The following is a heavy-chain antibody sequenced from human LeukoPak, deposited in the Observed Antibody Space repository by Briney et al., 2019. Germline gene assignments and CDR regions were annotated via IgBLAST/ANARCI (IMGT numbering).Heavy chain of an antibody. Sequence: SGGSLRLSCAASGFTFSNYEMNWVRQAPGEGLEWVSYISSSGTTIYYADSVKGRFTISRDNAKNSLYLHMNSLRAEDTAVYYCARDRLGYCSGGSCLGDYWGQGTLVTVSS. V-gene: IGHV3-48*03. CDR3: ARDRLGYCSGGSCLGDY. D-gene: IGHD2-15*01. J-gene: IGHJ4*02. CDR2: ISSSGTTI. CDR1: GFTFSNYE.